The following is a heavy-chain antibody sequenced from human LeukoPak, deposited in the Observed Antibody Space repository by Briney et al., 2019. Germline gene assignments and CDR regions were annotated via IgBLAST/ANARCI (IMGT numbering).Heavy chain of an antibody. D-gene: IGHD2-2*02. J-gene: IGHJ4*02. V-gene: IGHV1-69*05. CDR2: IIPIFGTA. CDR1: GGTFSSYA. Sequence: ASVKVSCKSCGGTFSSYAISWVRQAPGQGLEWMGRIIPIFGTAHYAQKLQGRGTITTDESKSTAYMELSSLRSEDTAVYYCARHRPAAAIPYYFDYWGQGTLVTVSS. CDR3: ARHRPAAAIPYYFDY.